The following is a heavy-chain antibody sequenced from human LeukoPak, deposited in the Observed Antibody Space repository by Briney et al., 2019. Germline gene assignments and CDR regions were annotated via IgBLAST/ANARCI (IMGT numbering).Heavy chain of an antibody. J-gene: IGHJ3*02. CDR1: GFTFSSYE. D-gene: IGHD3-16*02. CDR2: ISTSGSTI. V-gene: IGHV3-48*03. Sequence: GGSLRLSCAASGFTFSSYEMNWVRQAPGKGLEWVSYISTSGSTIYNVDSVKGRFTISRDNAKYSLYLQMNSLRAEDTAVYYCARERYDSFDIWGQGTMVTVS. CDR3: ARERYDSFDI.